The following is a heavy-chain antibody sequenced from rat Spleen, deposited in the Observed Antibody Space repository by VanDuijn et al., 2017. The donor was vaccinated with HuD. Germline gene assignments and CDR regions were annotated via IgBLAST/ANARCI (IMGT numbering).Heavy chain of an antibody. V-gene: IGHV5-22*01. Sequence: EVQLVESGGGLVQPGSPLKLSCAASGFTFSNCDMAWVRQAPKKGLEWVAYISYNGGSTYYRDSVKGRFTISRDNAKSTLYLQMNSLRSEDTATYYCARREVWGQGVMVTVSS. D-gene: IGHD1-11*01. CDR3: ARREV. CDR2: ISYNGGST. CDR1: GFTFSNCD. J-gene: IGHJ2*01.